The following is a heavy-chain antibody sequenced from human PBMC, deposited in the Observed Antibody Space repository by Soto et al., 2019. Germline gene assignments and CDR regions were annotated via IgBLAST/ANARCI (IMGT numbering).Heavy chain of an antibody. CDR1: GFTFDTYG. V-gene: IGHV3-23*01. CDR2: ISGSGGST. CDR3: AKPPHFDFWSGYNHYFDY. J-gene: IGHJ4*02. Sequence: EVQLLESGGDLVQTGGSLRLSCAAAGFTFDTYGMSWVRQAPGKGLEWVAGISGSGGSTHYANSVKGRFTISRDNSKYTLYLQISSLRAEDTAVYFCAKPPHFDFWSGYNHYFDYWGQGTLVTVSS. D-gene: IGHD3-3*01.